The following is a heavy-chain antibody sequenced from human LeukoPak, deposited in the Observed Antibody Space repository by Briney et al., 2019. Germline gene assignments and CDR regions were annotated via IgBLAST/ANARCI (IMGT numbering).Heavy chain of an antibody. J-gene: IGHJ5*02. CDR2: IYYSGST. Sequence: SETLSLTCTVSGGSISSYYWSWIRQPPGKGLEWIGYIYYSGSTNYNPSLKSRVTISVDTSKNQFSLKLSSVTAADTAVYYCARSPPMVRGVGTSWFDPWGQGTLVTVSS. CDR1: GGSISSYY. CDR3: ARSPPMVRGVGTSWFDP. D-gene: IGHD3-10*01. V-gene: IGHV4-59*01.